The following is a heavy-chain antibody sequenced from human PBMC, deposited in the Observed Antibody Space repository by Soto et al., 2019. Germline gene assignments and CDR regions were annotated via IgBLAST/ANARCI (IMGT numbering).Heavy chain of an antibody. CDR2: ISTTGYYI. Sequence: EVQLVESGGGLVKPGGSLRLSCAASGFTFSSDSMNWVRQAPGKGLEWVSTISTTGYYIYYADSVKGRFTISRDNAKNSLYLQMNSLRADDTAVYYCARDLIVVVEGGFDYWGQGTLVTVSS. CDR1: GFTFSSDS. D-gene: IGHD2-15*01. CDR3: ARDLIVVVEGGFDY. J-gene: IGHJ4*02. V-gene: IGHV3-21*01.